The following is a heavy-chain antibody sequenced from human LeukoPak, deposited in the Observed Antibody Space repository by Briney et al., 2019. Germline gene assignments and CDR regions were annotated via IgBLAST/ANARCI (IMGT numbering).Heavy chain of an antibody. CDR1: GGSISAYY. CDR2: ISASGTT. CDR3: ARARCRSSTCYLNRWFDP. V-gene: IGHV4-4*07. J-gene: IGHJ5*02. Sequence: SATLSLTCNVSGGSISAYYWSWIRQPAGRGLEWIGRISASGTTNYNPSLKSRVTMSVDTSNNQFSLKLSSVTAADTAVYYCARARCRSSTCYLNRWFDPWGQGTLVTVSS. D-gene: IGHD2-2*01.